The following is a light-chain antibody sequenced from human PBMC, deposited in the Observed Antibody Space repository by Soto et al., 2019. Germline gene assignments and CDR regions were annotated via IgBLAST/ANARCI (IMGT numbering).Light chain of an antibody. V-gene: IGKV3-20*01. CDR2: GAS. CDR3: QQSYSRPRT. Sequence: ESVLTQSPGTLSLSPGERATLSCRASQYVSSNYLTWYQQKPGQAPRLLIYGASSRATGVPDRFSGRGSGTDFTLTITSLQPEDFATYFCQQSYSRPRTFGQGTKVDI. CDR1: QYVSSNY. J-gene: IGKJ1*01.